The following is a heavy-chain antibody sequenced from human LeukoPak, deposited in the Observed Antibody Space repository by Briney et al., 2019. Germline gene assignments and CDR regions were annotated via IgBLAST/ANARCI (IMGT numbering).Heavy chain of an antibody. V-gene: IGHV3-11*01. CDR2: ISTSGSTT. D-gene: IGHD4-23*01. J-gene: IGHJ4*02. CDR1: GFTFRDND. CDR3: VRRFYGGNPVDFFDY. Sequence: GASPRLSYPASGFTFRDNDMNWIRQSQGKGLEWISYISTSGSTTSYADSVRGRFTISRDNARNSLHLQMNSLSADDTALYYCVRRFYGGNPVDFFDYWGQGTLVTVSS.